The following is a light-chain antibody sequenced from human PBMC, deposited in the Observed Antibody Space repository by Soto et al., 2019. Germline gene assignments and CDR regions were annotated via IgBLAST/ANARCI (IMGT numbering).Light chain of an antibody. CDR3: CSYAGSSTYV. V-gene: IGLV2-23*01. J-gene: IGLJ1*01. CDR2: GSS. Sequence: QSALTQPASVSGSPGQSITISCTGTSSDVGSYNLVSWYHQHPGKAPKLMIYGSSKRPSGVSNRFSGSKTGNTASLTSSGLQAEDGADYYCCSYAGSSTYVFGNGTKVTVL. CDR1: SSDVGSYNL.